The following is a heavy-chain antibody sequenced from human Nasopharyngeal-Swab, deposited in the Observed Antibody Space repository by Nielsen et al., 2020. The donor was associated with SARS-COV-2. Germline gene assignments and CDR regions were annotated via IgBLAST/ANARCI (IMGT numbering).Heavy chain of an antibody. J-gene: IGHJ4*02. Sequence: WIRQPPGKGLEWIGYIYYSGSTYYNPSLKSRVTISVDTSKNQFSLKLRSVTAADTDVYYCARDGRRDGYNSFDYWGQGTLVTVSS. D-gene: IGHD5-24*01. CDR3: ARDGRRDGYNSFDY. CDR2: IYYSGST. V-gene: IGHV4-31*02.